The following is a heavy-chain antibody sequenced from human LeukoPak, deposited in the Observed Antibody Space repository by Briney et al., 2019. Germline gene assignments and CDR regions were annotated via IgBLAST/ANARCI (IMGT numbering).Heavy chain of an antibody. D-gene: IGHD1-26*01. J-gene: IGHJ4*02. CDR2: ISFDGKKT. V-gene: IGHV3-30*04. CDR3: AKDSSGPSY. CDR1: GFTFSSYS. Sequence: GGSLRLSCTASGFTFSSYSIHWVRQAPGKGLEWVALISFDGKKTDYADSVKGRFTFSRDNSKNTVSLQVSDLRAEDTAMYYCAKDSSGPSYWGQGTLVTVSS.